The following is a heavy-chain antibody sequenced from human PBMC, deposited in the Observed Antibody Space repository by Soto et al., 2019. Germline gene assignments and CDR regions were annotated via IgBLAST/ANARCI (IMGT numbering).Heavy chain of an antibody. V-gene: IGHV3-48*01. Sequence: GGSLRLSCAASGFTLSSYSMNWVRQAPGKGLEWVSYISSTSSTIYYADSVKGRFTISRDNAENSLYLQMNSLRSEDTAVYYCARNYCSSTSCPWFDPWGQGTLVTVSS. CDR1: GFTLSSYS. CDR2: ISSTSSTI. D-gene: IGHD2-2*01. CDR3: ARNYCSSTSCPWFDP. J-gene: IGHJ5*02.